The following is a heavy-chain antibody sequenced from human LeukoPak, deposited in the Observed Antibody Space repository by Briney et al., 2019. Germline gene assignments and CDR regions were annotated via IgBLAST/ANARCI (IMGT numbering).Heavy chain of an antibody. CDR2: ISYDGSNK. CDR3: VRVARRYYYMDV. Sequence: GGSLRLSCAASGFTFSSYGMHWVRQAPGKGLEWVAVISYDGSNKYYVDSVKGRFTISRDNSKNMLYLQMNSLRAEDTAVYYCVRVARRYYYMDVWGKGTTVTISS. D-gene: IGHD6-25*01. V-gene: IGHV3-30*03. J-gene: IGHJ6*03. CDR1: GFTFSSYG.